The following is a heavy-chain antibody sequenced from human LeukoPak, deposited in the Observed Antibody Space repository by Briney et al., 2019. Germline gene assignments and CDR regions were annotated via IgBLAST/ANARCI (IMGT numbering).Heavy chain of an antibody. Sequence: ASVKVSCKASGYTFTGYYMHWVRQAPGQGLEWMGWINPNSGGTNYAQKFQGRVTMTRDTSISTAYMELSRLRSDDTAVYYCARVLVTGYYRDYWYFDLWGRGTLVTVSS. V-gene: IGHV1-2*02. CDR2: INPNSGGT. D-gene: IGHD3-9*01. CDR3: ARVLVTGYYRDYWYFDL. CDR1: GYTFTGYY. J-gene: IGHJ2*01.